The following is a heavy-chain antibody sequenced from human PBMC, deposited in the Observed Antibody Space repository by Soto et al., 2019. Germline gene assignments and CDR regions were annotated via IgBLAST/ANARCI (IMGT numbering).Heavy chain of an antibody. J-gene: IGHJ6*03. CDR1: GGSMSRSSYY. Sequence: SETLSLTCTVPGGSMSRSSYYLGCIRQHLGKGLEWIGSIYYSGSTYYNPSLKSRVTISVDTSKNHFSLRLSYMTAADPAVYYCARHLELRFLEWLSSYYYYYMDVWRKGPMVTASS. D-gene: IGHD3-3*01. CDR2: IYYSGST. CDR3: ARHLELRFLEWLSSYYYYYMDV. V-gene: IGHV4-39*01.